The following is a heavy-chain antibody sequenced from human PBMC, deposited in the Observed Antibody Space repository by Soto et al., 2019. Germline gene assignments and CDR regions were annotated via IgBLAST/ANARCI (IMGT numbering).Heavy chain of an antibody. D-gene: IGHD3-10*01. Sequence: SETLSLTCTVSGGSISSGGYYWSWIRQHPGKGLEWIGYIYYSGSTYYNPSLKSRVTISVDTSKNQFSLKLSSVTAADTAVYYCARKMYYYGSGSQNNWFDPWGQGTLVTVSS. J-gene: IGHJ5*02. V-gene: IGHV4-31*03. CDR1: GGSISSGGYY. CDR2: IYYSGST. CDR3: ARKMYYYGSGSQNNWFDP.